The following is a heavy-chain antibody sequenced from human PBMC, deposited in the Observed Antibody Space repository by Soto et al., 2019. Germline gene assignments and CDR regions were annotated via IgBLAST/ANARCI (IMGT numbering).Heavy chain of an antibody. J-gene: IGHJ4*02. CDR3: TAGYSSGWYRGVY. CDR2: IKSKTDGGTT. Sequence: GGSLRLSCAASGFTFSNAWMSWVRQAPGKGLEWVGRIKSKTDGGTTDYAATVKGRFTISRDDSKNTLYLQMNSLKTADTAVYYCTAGYSSGWYRGVYWGQGTLVTVSS. V-gene: IGHV3-15*01. D-gene: IGHD6-19*01. CDR1: GFTFSNAW.